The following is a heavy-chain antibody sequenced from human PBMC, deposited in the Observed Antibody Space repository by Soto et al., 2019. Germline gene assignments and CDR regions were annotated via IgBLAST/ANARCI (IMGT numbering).Heavy chain of an antibody. CDR3: ARIQGPYCSGGSCPNAFDI. Sequence: GGSLRLSCAASGFTFSDYYMSWIRQAPGKGLEWVSYISSSSSYTNYADSVKGRFTISRDNAKNSLYLQMNSLRAEDTAVYYCARIQGPYCSGGSCPNAFDIWGQGTMVTVSS. CDR1: GFTFSDYY. V-gene: IGHV3-11*06. D-gene: IGHD2-15*01. CDR2: ISSSSSYT. J-gene: IGHJ3*02.